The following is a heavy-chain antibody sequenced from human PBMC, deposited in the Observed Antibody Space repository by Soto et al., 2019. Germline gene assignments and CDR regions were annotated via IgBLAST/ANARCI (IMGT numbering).Heavy chain of an antibody. D-gene: IGHD3-3*01. Sequence: LSLTCTVSGGSISSGGYYWNWIRQHPGKGLEWIGYIYYSGSTYYNPSLKSRVTISVDTSKNQFSLKLSSVTAADTAVYYCARHPHWLRFSDTYLRVTWFVPLGQGTLVTVSS. V-gene: IGHV4-31*03. CDR3: ARHPHWLRFSDTYLRVTWFVP. CDR1: GGSISSGGYY. J-gene: IGHJ5*02. CDR2: IYYSGST.